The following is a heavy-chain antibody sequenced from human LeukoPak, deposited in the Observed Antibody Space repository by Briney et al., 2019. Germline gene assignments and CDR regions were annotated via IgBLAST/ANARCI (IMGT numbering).Heavy chain of an antibody. CDR1: GGSISSGGYY. CDR2: IYYSGST. Sequence: SETLSLTCTVSGGSISSGGYYWSWIRQHPGKGLEWIGYIYYSGSTYYNPSLKSRVTISVDTSKNQFSLKLSSVTAADTAVYYCARVFAAVAGYGMDVWGQGTTVTVSS. CDR3: ARVFAAVAGYGMDV. D-gene: IGHD6-19*01. J-gene: IGHJ6*02. V-gene: IGHV4-31*03.